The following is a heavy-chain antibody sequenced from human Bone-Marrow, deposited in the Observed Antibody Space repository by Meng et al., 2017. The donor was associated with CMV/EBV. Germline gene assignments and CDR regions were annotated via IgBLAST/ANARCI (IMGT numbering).Heavy chain of an antibody. Sequence: SESLSLICTVTGGSISSYYWSWIRQPPGKGLEWIGYIYYSGSTNYNPSLKSRVTISVDTSKNQFSLSLTSVTAADTAMYYCARGLVGTIYSHLKWFDPWGQGTLVTVSS. D-gene: IGHD1-26*01. CDR2: IYYSGST. V-gene: IGHV4-59*01. CDR1: GGSISSYY. J-gene: IGHJ5*02. CDR3: ARGLVGTIYSHLKWFDP.